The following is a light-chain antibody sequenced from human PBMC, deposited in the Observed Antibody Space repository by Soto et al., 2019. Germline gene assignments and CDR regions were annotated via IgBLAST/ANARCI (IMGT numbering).Light chain of an antibody. Sequence: DIVMTQSPDSLAVSLGARATINCKSSQSVLYSSNNKNYLAWYQQNPGQPPKLLIYWASTRESGVPDRFSGSGSGTDFTLTISSLQAEDVAVYYCQQYYSTPHTFGQGTKLEIK. J-gene: IGKJ2*01. V-gene: IGKV4-1*01. CDR1: QSVLYSSNNKNY. CDR3: QQYYSTPHT. CDR2: WAS.